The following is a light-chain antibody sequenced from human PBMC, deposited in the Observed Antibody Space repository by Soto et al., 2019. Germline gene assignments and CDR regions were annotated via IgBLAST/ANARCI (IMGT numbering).Light chain of an antibody. CDR2: AAS. J-gene: IGKJ2*01. CDR1: QSISSY. Sequence: DIQMTQPPSSLSASVGDRVTITCRASQSISSYLNWYQQKPGKAPKLLIYAASSLQSGVPSRLSGSGSGTDFTLTISSLQPEDFATYYCQQSYSTPPTFGQGTKLEIK. V-gene: IGKV1-39*01. CDR3: QQSYSTPPT.